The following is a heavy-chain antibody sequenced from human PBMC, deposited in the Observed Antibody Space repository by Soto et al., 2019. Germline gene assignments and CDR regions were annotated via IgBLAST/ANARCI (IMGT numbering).Heavy chain of an antibody. CDR2: INHSGST. CDR3: ARDLRYCISTSCYAYYYYYGMDV. V-gene: IGHV4-34*01. D-gene: IGHD2-2*01. J-gene: IGHJ6*02. Sequence: SETLSLTCAVYGGSFSGYYWTWIRQPPGTGLEWIGEINHSGSTNYNPSLKSRVTISVDTSKNQFSLRAEDTAVYYCARDLRYCISTSCYAYYYYYGMDVWGQGTTVTVSS. CDR1: GGSFSGYY.